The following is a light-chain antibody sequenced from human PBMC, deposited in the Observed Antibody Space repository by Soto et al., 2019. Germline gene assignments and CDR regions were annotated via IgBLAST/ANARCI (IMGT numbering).Light chain of an antibody. CDR1: SSDVGAYNY. V-gene: IGLV2-14*01. J-gene: IGLJ1*01. CDR2: EVT. Sequence: QSALTQPASVSGSPGQSITISCTGTSSDVGAYNYVSWYQQHPGKAPKLMIYEVTNRPSGVSNRFSGSKSGNTASLTISGLQAEDEADYYCCSYTTSYTDVFGTGTQLTVL. CDR3: CSYTTSYTDV.